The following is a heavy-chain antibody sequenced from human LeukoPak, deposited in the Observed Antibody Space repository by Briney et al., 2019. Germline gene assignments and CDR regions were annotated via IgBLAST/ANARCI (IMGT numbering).Heavy chain of an antibody. CDR3: AHTLYYDILTGYYHFDY. D-gene: IGHD3-9*01. V-gene: IGHV2-5*02. CDR2: IYWDDDK. Sequence: SGPALVKPTQTLTLTCTFSGFSLSTSGVGVGWIRQPPGKALEWLALIYWDDDKRYSPSLKSRLTITKDTSKNQVVLTMTNMDPVDTATYYCAHTLYYDILTGYYHFDYWGQGTLVTVSS. CDR1: GFSLSTSGVG. J-gene: IGHJ4*02.